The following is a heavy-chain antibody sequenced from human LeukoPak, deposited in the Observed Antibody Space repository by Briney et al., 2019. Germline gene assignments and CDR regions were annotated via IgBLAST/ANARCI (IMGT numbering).Heavy chain of an antibody. V-gene: IGHV3-33*01. CDR2: IWDDGSNK. Sequence: AGGSLRLSCAASGFTFSSNGMHWVRQAPGKGLEWVAVIWDDGSNKYFEDSVKGRFTISRDNSKNTLYLQMNSLRAEDTAVYYCARDPSYDSGGYYSYGMDVWGQGTTVTVSS. D-gene: IGHD3-22*01. J-gene: IGHJ6*02. CDR1: GFTFSSNG. CDR3: ARDPSYDSGGYYSYGMDV.